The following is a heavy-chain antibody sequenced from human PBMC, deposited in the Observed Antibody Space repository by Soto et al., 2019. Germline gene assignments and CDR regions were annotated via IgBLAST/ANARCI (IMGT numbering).Heavy chain of an antibody. D-gene: IGHD6-19*01. CDR3: ARDERIAVAGTDN. CDR2: ISGPGGST. J-gene: IGHJ4*02. V-gene: IGHV3-23*01. CDR1: GFTFSNYA. Sequence: EVQLLESGGGLVQPGGSPRLSCAASGFTFSNYAMTWVRQAAGKGLEWVSSISGPGGSTYYADSVQGRFTISRDNSKNTLFLQMNTLRAEDTALYYCARDERIAVAGTDNWGQGILVTVTS.